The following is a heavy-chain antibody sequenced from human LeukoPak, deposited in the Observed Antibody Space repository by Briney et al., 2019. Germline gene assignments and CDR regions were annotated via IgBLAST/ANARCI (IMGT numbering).Heavy chain of an antibody. CDR1: GGSISSSGYY. J-gene: IGHJ4*02. D-gene: IGHD5-24*01. CDR2: IYYVGST. CDR3: ARGSTIIGDYFDY. Sequence: SETLSLTCTVSGGSISSSGYYWGWIRQPPGKGLEWIGNIYYVGSTYYNPSLNSRVTISVDTSKNQFSLKLSSVTAADTAVYYCARGSTIIGDYFDYWGQGTLVTVSS. V-gene: IGHV4-39*07.